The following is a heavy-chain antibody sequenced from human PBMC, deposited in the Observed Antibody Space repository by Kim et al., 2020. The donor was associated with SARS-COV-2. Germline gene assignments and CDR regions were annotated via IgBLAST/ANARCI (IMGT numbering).Heavy chain of an antibody. D-gene: IGHD5-18*01. J-gene: IGHJ6*02. Sequence: GGSLRLSCAASGFTFSSYWMHWVRQAPGKGLVWVSRINSDGSSTSYADSVKGRFTISRDNAKNTLYLQMNSLRAEDTAVYYCARSGWIQLWLGGYGMDVWGQGTTVTVSS. V-gene: IGHV3-74*01. CDR2: INSDGSST. CDR3: ARSGWIQLWLGGYGMDV. CDR1: GFTFSSYW.